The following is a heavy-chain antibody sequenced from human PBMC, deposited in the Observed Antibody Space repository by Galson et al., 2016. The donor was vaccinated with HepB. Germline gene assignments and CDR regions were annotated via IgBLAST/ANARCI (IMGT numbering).Heavy chain of an antibody. D-gene: IGHD5-18*01. CDR1: GYIFTSYG. CDR3: ARYNTATWSLDY. V-gene: IGHV1-18*04. CDR2: ISPYNGNT. Sequence: SVKVSCKASGYIFTSYGISWVRQAPGQGLEWMGRISPYNGNTKYEQKLQGRVTMTTDTSTSTAYMEVRSLRSDDTAVFYCARYNTATWSLDYWGQGTLVTVSS. J-gene: IGHJ4*02.